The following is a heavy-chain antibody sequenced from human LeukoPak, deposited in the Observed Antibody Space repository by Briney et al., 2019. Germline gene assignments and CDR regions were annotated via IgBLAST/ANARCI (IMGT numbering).Heavy chain of an antibody. CDR3: ARDRRGPPDS. CDR2: IYYRGST. J-gene: IGHJ4*02. CDR1: GGSISSSSYY. Sequence: SETLSLTCTVSGGSISSSSYYWGWIRQPPGKGLEWIGSIYYRGSTYYNPSLKSRVTISVDTSKNQFSLKLSSVTAADTAVYYCARDRRGPPDSWGQGTLVTVSS. V-gene: IGHV4-39*07.